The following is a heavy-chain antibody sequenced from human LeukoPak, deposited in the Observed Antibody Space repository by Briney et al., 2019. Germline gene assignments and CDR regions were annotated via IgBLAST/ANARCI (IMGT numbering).Heavy chain of an antibody. CDR2: SYWDDDK. Sequence: SGTTLVKPTQTLTLTCTFSGFSLSTSGVGVGWIRQPPGKALEGLPLSYWDDDKRYSPSLKSRLTITKDTSKNQVVLTMTNMDPVDTATYYCAHSALTSYGYRQDAFDIWGQGTMVTVSS. D-gene: IGHD5-18*01. V-gene: IGHV2-5*02. CDR1: GFSLSTSGVG. CDR3: AHSALTSYGYRQDAFDI. J-gene: IGHJ3*02.